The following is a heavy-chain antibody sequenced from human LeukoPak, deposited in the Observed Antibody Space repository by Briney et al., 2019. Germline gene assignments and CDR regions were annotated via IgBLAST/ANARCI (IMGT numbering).Heavy chain of an antibody. CDR2: ISSNGGST. D-gene: IGHD6-13*01. Sequence: GGSLRLSCAASGFTFSSYAMHWVRQAPGKGLEYVSAISSNGGSTYYANSVKGRFTISRDNSKNTLYLQMGSLRAEDMAVYYCASGGIAAAGGCDYWGQGTLVTVSS. V-gene: IGHV3-64*01. CDR1: GFTFSSYA. J-gene: IGHJ4*02. CDR3: ASGGIAAAGGCDY.